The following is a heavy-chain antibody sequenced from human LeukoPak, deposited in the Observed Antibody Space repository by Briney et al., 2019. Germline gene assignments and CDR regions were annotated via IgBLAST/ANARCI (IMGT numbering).Heavy chain of an antibody. CDR1: GYTFTDYG. CDR2: ISGYNGDT. D-gene: IGHD3-22*01. V-gene: IGHV1-18*01. J-gene: IGHJ5*02. CDR3: AREYYYDSSGFDP. Sequence: ASVKVSCKTSGYTFTDYGITWVRQAPGQGLEWMGWISGYNGDTNYARKLQGRVTMTTDTSTSTAYMQLSRLRSEDTAVYYCAREYYYDSSGFDPWGQGTLVTVSS.